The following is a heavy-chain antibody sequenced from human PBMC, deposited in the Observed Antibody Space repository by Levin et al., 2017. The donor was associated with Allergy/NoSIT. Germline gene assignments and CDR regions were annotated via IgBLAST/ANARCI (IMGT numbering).Heavy chain of an antibody. Sequence: LSLTCAASGFTFSSYWMSWVRQAPGKGLEWVANIKQDGSEKYYVDSVKGRFTISRDNAKNSLYLQMNSLRAEDTAVYYCARHLPSDSSGYYYAGVGSDYWGQGTLVTVSS. CDR3: ARHLPSDSSGYYYAGVGSDY. J-gene: IGHJ4*02. CDR2: IKQDGSEK. V-gene: IGHV3-7*01. CDR1: GFTFSSYW. D-gene: IGHD3-22*01.